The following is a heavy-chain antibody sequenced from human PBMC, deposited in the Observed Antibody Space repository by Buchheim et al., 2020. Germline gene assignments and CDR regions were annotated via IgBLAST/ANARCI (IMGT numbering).Heavy chain of an antibody. CDR2: IKQDGSVK. D-gene: IGHD6-13*01. Sequence: EVQLLESGGGLVQPGGSLRLSCAASGFTFSSYAMSWVRQAPGKGLEWVANIKQDGSVKYYVDSVKGRFTISRDNTKNSLFVQMESLRDEDTAVYYCARIGYSSSSIDYWGQGTL. V-gene: IGHV3-7*01. CDR3: ARIGYSSSSIDY. J-gene: IGHJ4*02. CDR1: GFTFSSYA.